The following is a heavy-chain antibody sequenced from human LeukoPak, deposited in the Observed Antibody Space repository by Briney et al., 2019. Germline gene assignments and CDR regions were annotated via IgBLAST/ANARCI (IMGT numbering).Heavy chain of an antibody. J-gene: IGHJ4*02. Sequence: AGGSLRLSCAASGFTFSSYGMHWVRQAPGKGLEWVAVISYDGSNKYYADSVKGRFTISRDNSKNTLYLQMNSLRAEDTAVYYCELGWKDFDYWGQGTLVTVSS. D-gene: IGHD6-6*01. V-gene: IGHV3-30*03. CDR2: ISYDGSNK. CDR3: ELGWKDFDY. CDR1: GFTFSSYG.